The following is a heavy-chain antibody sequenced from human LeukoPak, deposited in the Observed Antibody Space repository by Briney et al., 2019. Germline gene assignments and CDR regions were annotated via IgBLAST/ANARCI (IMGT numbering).Heavy chain of an antibody. CDR1: GFTFSSYS. V-gene: IGHV3-48*01. D-gene: IGHD2-21*02. CDR3: ARGPLHKVTSPNDY. Sequence: GGSLRLSCAASGFTFSSYSMNWVRQAPGKGLEWVSYISSSSSTIYYADSVKGRFTISRDNAKNSLYLQMNSLRAEDTAVYCCARGPLHKVTSPNDYWGQGTLVTVSS. J-gene: IGHJ4*02. CDR2: ISSSSSTI.